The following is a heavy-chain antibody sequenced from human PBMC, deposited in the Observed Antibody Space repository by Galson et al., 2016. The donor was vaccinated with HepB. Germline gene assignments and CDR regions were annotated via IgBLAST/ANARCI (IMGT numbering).Heavy chain of an antibody. V-gene: IGHV3-43*01. J-gene: IGHJ1*01. Sequence: LRLSCAASGFNFDDYTMHWVRQAPGKGLEWVSLISWDGATSYYADSVRGRFIVSRDNSKNSLYLQMVSLRTEDTALYYCARDNHADYFQYWGQGTLLTVSS. CDR1: GFNFDDYT. CDR3: ARDNHADYFQY. CDR2: ISWDGATS.